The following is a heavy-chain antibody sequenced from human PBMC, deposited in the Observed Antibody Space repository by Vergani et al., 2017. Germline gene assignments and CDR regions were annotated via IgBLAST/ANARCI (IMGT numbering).Heavy chain of an antibody. V-gene: IGHV1-69*18. CDR3: ARRGAGAAGTYYYYYGMDV. CDR2: IIPIFGTA. Sequence: QVQVVQSGAEVKKSGASVKVSCKTSGYTFSNYYMHWVRQAPGQGLEWMGRIIPIFGTANYAQKFQGRVTITADESTSTAYMELSSLRSEDTAVYYCARRGAGAAGTYYYYYGMDVWGQGTTVTVSS. J-gene: IGHJ6*02. D-gene: IGHD6-13*01. CDR1: GYTFSNYY.